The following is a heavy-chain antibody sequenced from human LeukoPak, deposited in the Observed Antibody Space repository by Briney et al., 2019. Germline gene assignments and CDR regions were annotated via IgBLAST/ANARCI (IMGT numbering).Heavy chain of an antibody. CDR3: AREEYCTNGVCYTLDY. J-gene: IGHJ4*02. Sequence: ASVKISCKASGYTFTSYGISWVRQAPGQGLEWMGWISAYNSNTNYAQKLQGRVTMTTDTSTSTAYMELRSLRSDDTAVYYCAREEYCTNGVCYTLDYWGQGTLVTVSS. V-gene: IGHV1-18*01. CDR2: ISAYNSNT. CDR1: GYTFTSYG. D-gene: IGHD2-8*01.